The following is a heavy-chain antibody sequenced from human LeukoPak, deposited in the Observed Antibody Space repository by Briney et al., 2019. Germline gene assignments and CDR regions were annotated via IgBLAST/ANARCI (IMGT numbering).Heavy chain of an antibody. CDR1: GFTFSSYW. Sequence: GGSLSLSCAASGFTFSSYWMHWVRQAPGKGLVWVSRINSDGSSTSYADSVKGRFTISRDNAKNTLYLQMNSLRAEDTAVYYCARGGSYSPAQIYGMDVWGKGTTVTVSS. CDR3: ARGGSYSPAQIYGMDV. CDR2: INSDGSST. D-gene: IGHD2-15*01. J-gene: IGHJ6*04. V-gene: IGHV3-74*01.